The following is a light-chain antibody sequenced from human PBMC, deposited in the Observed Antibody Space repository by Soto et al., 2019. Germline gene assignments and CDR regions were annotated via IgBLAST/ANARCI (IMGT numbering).Light chain of an antibody. CDR2: DTS. J-gene: IGKJ5*01. CDR1: QSVSSSY. V-gene: IGKV3D-20*02. CDR3: QQRSNWPFT. Sequence: EIVLTQSPGTLSLSPGERAALSCRASQSVSSSYLAWYQQNPGQAPRLLIYDTSSRATGIPDRFSGSGSGTDFTLTISRLEPEDFAVYYCQQRSNWPFTFGQGTRLEIK.